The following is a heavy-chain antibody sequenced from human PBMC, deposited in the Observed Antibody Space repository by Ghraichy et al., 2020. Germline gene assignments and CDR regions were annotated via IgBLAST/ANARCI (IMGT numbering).Heavy chain of an antibody. Sequence: SETLSLTCAVSGYSISSGYYWGWTRQPPGKGLEWIGSIYHSGSTYYNPSLKSRVTISVDTSKNQFSLKLSSVTAADTAVYYCARDGATTVTVWGRTTTSKYGMDVWGQGTTVTVSS. J-gene: IGHJ6*02. CDR2: IYHSGST. D-gene: IGHD4-17*01. V-gene: IGHV4-38-2*02. CDR1: GYSISSGYY. CDR3: ARDGATTVTVWGRTTTSKYGMDV.